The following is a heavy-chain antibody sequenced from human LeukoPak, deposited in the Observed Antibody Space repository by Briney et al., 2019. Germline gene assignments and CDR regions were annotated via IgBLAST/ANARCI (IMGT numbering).Heavy chain of an antibody. CDR1: GGSISSSSYY. CDR2: IYYSGST. CDR3: AGRAHSGSYYFDY. Sequence: SETLSLTCTVSGGSISSSSYYWGWIRQPPGKGLEWIGSIYYSGSTYYNPSLKSRVTISVDTSKNQFSLKLSSVTAADTAVYYCAGRAHSGSYYFDYWGQGTLVTVSS. J-gene: IGHJ4*02. D-gene: IGHD1-26*01. V-gene: IGHV4-39*01.